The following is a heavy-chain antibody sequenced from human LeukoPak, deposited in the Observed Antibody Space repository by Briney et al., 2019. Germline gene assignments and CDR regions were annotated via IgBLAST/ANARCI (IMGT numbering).Heavy chain of an antibody. Sequence: GRSLRLSCAASEFTFSTYGMHWVRQAPGKGLEWVAVISYDGSYKFYADSVKGRFTISRDNSKSTLYLLINSLRADDTAVYYCARGNGDYAIHPDYWGQGTLVTVSS. V-gene: IGHV3-30*03. D-gene: IGHD4-17*01. CDR2: ISYDGSYK. J-gene: IGHJ4*02. CDR3: ARGNGDYAIHPDY. CDR1: EFTFSTYG.